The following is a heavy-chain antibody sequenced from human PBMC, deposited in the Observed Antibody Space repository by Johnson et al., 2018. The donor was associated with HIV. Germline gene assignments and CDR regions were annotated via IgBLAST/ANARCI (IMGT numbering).Heavy chain of an antibody. V-gene: IGHV3-30*02. Sequence: QVQLVESGGGVVQPGGSLRLSCAASGFTFSSYGMHWVRQAPGKGLEWVAFIRYDGSNKYYADSVKGRFTISRDNSKNTLYLQMNSLRAEDTAVYYCARPVSPWSAYDAFDIWGQGTMVTVSS. CDR3: ARPVSPWSAYDAFDI. D-gene: IGHD2-2*01. CDR1: GFTFSSYG. CDR2: IRYDGSNK. J-gene: IGHJ3*02.